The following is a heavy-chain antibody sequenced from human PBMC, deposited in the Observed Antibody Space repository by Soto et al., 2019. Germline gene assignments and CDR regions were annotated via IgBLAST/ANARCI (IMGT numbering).Heavy chain of an antibody. CDR3: ARDVYDSSGYYLEYFQH. CDR2: IYSGGST. J-gene: IGHJ1*01. V-gene: IGHV3-66*01. Sequence: EVQLVESGGGLVQPGGSLRLSCAASGFTVSSNYMSWVRQAPGKGLEWVSVIYSGGSTYYADSVKGRFTISRDNSKSTLYLQMNSLRAEDTAVYYCARDVYDSSGYYLEYFQHWGQGTLVTVSS. D-gene: IGHD3-22*01. CDR1: GFTVSSNY.